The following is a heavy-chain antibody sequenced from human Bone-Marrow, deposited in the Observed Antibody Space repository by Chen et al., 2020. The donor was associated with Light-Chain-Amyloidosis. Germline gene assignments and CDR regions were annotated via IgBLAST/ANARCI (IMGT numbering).Heavy chain of an antibody. D-gene: IGHD5-12*01. CDR1: GYTFPNYW. CDR3: ARRRDGYNLDY. J-gene: IGHJ4*02. V-gene: IGHV5-51*01. CDR2: IYPDDSDA. Sequence: EVQLEQSGPEVKKPGESLKISCKGSGYTFPNYWIGWVRQMPGKGLEWMGVIYPDDSDAGYSPSLAGQVTISADKPITTAYLQWRSLKASDAAMYYCARRRDGYNLDYWGQGTLVTVSS.